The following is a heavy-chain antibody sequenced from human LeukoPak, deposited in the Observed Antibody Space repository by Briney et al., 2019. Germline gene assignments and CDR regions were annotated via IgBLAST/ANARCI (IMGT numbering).Heavy chain of an antibody. CDR2: IKPNSGGT. CDR3: ARAYSSSPFY. J-gene: IGHJ4*02. D-gene: IGHD6-6*01. V-gene: IGHV1-2*02. CDR1: GYTFTSYA. Sequence: ASVKVSCKASGYTFTSYAMNWVRQAPGQGLEWMGWIKPNSGGTKYAQKFQGRVTMTRDTSISTAYMELSRLRSDDTAVYYCARAYSSSPFYWGQGTLVTVSS.